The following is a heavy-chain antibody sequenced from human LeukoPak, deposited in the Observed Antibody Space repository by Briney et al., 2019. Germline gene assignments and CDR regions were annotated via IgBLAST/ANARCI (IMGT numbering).Heavy chain of an antibody. D-gene: IGHD4-17*01. Sequence: GGSLRLSCAASGFTFSNSAMSWDCQAPGKGLEWVSTLSGSGITTYYADSVKGRFTISRDNSKNTLYLQMNSLRAEDTAVYYCARDAPLYDYGDYLPNPNWFDPWGQGTLVTVSS. J-gene: IGHJ5*02. CDR1: GFTFSNSA. CDR2: LSGSGITT. CDR3: ARDAPLYDYGDYLPNPNWFDP. V-gene: IGHV3-23*01.